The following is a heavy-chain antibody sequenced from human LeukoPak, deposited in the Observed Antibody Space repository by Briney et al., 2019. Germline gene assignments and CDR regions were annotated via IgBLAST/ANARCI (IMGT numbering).Heavy chain of an antibody. J-gene: IGHJ4*02. CDR3: IASGGAETIAY. CDR2: IYYSGST. Sequence: PSETLSLTCTVSGGSISSSSYYWRWIRQPPGKGLEWIGSIYYSGSTYYNPSLKNRVTISVDTSKNQFSLKLSSVTAADTAVYYCIASGGAETIAYWGQGTLVTVSS. V-gene: IGHV4-39*01. CDR1: GGSISSSSYY. D-gene: IGHD1-26*01.